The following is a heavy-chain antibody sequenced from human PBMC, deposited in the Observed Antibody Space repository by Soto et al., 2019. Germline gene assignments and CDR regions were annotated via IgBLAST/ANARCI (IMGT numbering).Heavy chain of an antibody. CDR1: GYSISSSNW. CDR2: IYYSGTT. D-gene: IGHD1-26*01. J-gene: IGHJ4*02. V-gene: IGHV4-28*01. CDR3: ATIAEIGGPIDY. Sequence: PSETLSLTCAVSGYSISSSNWWGWIRQPPGKGLEWIGYIYYSGTTYYNPSLKSRVTMSVDTSKNQFSLKLTSVTAVDTAVYYCATIAEIGGPIDYWGQGILVTVSS.